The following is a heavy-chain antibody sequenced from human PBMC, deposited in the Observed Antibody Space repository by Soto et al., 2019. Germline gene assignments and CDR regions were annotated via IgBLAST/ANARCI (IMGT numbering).Heavy chain of an antibody. D-gene: IGHD3-22*01. J-gene: IGHJ4*02. Sequence: GGSLRLSCAASGFTFSSYGMHWVRQAPGKGLEWVAVIWYDGSNKYYADSVKGRFTISRDNSKNTLYLQMNSLRAEDTAVYYCAREGSGYRFDYWGQGTLVTVSS. V-gene: IGHV3-33*01. CDR1: GFTFSSYG. CDR3: AREGSGYRFDY. CDR2: IWYDGSNK.